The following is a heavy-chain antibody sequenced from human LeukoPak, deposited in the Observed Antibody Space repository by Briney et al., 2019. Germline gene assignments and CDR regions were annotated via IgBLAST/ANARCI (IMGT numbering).Heavy chain of an antibody. Sequence: GGSLRLSCAASGSTFRSYATHWVRQAPGKGLEWVAVISYDGGNKYYADSVKGRFTISSDNSKNTLYLQMNSLRVEDTAVYHCARDREDYGDYFYGMDVWGKGTTVTVSS. D-gene: IGHD4-17*01. V-gene: IGHV3-30-3*01. CDR3: ARDREDYGDYFYGMDV. CDR1: GSTFRSYA. J-gene: IGHJ6*04. CDR2: ISYDGGNK.